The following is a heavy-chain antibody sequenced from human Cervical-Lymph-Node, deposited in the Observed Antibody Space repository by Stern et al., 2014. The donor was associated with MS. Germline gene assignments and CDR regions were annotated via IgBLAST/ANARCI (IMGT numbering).Heavy chain of an antibody. D-gene: IGHD6-19*01. V-gene: IGHV5-51*01. CDR2: VYPGDSDT. J-gene: IGHJ5*02. Sequence: EVQLVESGAEMKKPGESLKISCKASGYSFTSYWIAWVRQMPGQGLEWMGIVYPGDSDTRDNGDFQGQITLSTDTSTKTAFLQWNSLQASDSGIYYCARQSSTGWSAFDPWGQGTLVTVSS. CDR1: GYSFTSYW. CDR3: ARQSSTGWSAFDP.